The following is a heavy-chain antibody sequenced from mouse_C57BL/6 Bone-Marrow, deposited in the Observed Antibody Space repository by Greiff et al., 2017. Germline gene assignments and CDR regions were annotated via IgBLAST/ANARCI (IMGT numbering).Heavy chain of an antibody. Sequence: VKLIESGPGLVAPSPSLSITCTVSGSSLTSYGVDWVRQPPGKGLEWLGVIWGGGSTNYNSALMSRLSISKDNSKSQVFLKMNSLQTDDTAMYYCAKHEAVWDYDEAWFAYWGQGTLVTVSA. V-gene: IGHV2-9*01. CDR1: GSSLTSYG. CDR3: AKHEAVWDYDEAWFAY. CDR2: IWGGGST. D-gene: IGHD2-4*01. J-gene: IGHJ3*01.